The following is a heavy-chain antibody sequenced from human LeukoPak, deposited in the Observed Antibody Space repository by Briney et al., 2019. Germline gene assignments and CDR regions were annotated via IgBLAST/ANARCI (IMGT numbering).Heavy chain of an antibody. CDR2: INPNSGGT. Sequence: ASVNVSCKASGYSFTGYYMHWVRQASGQGLEGMGWINPNSGGTNYAQKFQGRVTMTRDTSISTAYMELSRLRSDDTAVYYCARVRPLNYYDSSGYYNYFGYWGQGTLVTVSS. J-gene: IGHJ4*02. D-gene: IGHD3-22*01. CDR1: GYSFTGYY. CDR3: ARVRPLNYYDSSGYYNYFGY. V-gene: IGHV1-2*02.